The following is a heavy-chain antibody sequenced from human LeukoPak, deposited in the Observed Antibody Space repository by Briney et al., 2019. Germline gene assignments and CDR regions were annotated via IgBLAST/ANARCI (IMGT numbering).Heavy chain of an antibody. Sequence: GGSLRLSCAASGFTFSSYGMHWVRQAPGKGLEWVAVIWYGGSNKYYADSVKGRFTISRDNSKNTLYLQMNSLRAEDTAVYYCAKETTAVAGTYFDYWGQGTLVTVSS. V-gene: IGHV3-33*06. CDR3: AKETTAVAGTYFDY. D-gene: IGHD6-19*01. CDR1: GFTFSSYG. J-gene: IGHJ4*02. CDR2: IWYGGSNK.